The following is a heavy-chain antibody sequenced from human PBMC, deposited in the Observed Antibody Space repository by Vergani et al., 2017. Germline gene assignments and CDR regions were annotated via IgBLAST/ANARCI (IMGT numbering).Heavy chain of an antibody. CDR3: ARQFWVSQGVGAFET. CDR1: GGSIRSTFYY. J-gene: IGHJ3*02. Sequence: QLQLQESDPGLVKPSETLSLTCTVSGGSIRSTFYYWGWIRQPPGKGLEWIATVFHSGSAYYNPSLRRRVTISVETSKNQFSLRLTTLTAADTAVYYCARQFWVSQGVGAFETWGRGTEVSVSS. D-gene: IGHD3-16*01. CDR2: VFHSGSA. V-gene: IGHV4-39*01.